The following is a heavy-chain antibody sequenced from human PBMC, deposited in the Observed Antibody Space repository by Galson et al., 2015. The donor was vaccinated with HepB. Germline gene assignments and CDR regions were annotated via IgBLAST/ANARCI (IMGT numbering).Heavy chain of an antibody. D-gene: IGHD3-3*01. J-gene: IGHJ4*02. Sequence: SLRLSCATSGFTFSSYGFHWVRQAPDKGLEWVAFISYDGRYKNYADSVKGRFTISRDSSKNTLYLQMNSLRAEDTAVYYCARAPIWSGTIFDFWGQGTLVTVSS. CDR3: ARAPIWSGTIFDF. CDR1: GFTFSSYG. V-gene: IGHV3-30*03. CDR2: ISYDGRYK.